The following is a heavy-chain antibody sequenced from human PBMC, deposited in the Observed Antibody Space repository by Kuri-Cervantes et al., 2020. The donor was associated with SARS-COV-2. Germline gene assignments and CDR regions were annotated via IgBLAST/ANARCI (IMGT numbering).Heavy chain of an antibody. Sequence: GGSLRLSGAASGFTFSSYAMSWVRQAPGKGLEWVSAISGSGGSTYYADSVKGRFTISRDNSKNTLYLQMNSLRAEDTAVYYCAKLGSRRHYEDWGQGTLVTVSS. CDR1: GFTFSSYA. CDR3: AKLGSRRHYED. V-gene: IGHV3-23*01. J-gene: IGHJ4*02. D-gene: IGHD4-17*01. CDR2: ISGSGGST.